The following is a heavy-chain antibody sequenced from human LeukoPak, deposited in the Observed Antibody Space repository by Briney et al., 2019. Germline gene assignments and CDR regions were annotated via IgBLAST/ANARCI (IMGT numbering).Heavy chain of an antibody. J-gene: IGHJ4*02. CDR3: ARGNAALNY. CDR1: GFTFSSYS. CDR2: ISSSSSSI. V-gene: IGHV3-21*01. D-gene: IGHD6-25*01. Sequence: GGSLRLSCAASGFTFSSYSMNWVRQAPGKGLEWVSSISSSSSSIYYADSVKGRFTISRDNAKNTLYLQMNSLRAEDTAVYYCARGNAALNYWGQGTLVTVSS.